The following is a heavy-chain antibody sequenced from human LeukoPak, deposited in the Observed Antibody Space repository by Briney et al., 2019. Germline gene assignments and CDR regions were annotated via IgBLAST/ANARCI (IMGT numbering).Heavy chain of an antibody. CDR2: VNTDGSTT. Sequence: QPGGSLRLSCAASGFTFSSYRMHWVRQAPGKGLVLVSRVNTDGSTTTYADSVKGRFTISRDNAKNTLYLQMNSLRAEDTAVYYCMRVSAAGTSPDYWGQGTLVTVSS. V-gene: IGHV3-74*01. CDR1: GFTFSSYR. D-gene: IGHD6-13*01. J-gene: IGHJ4*02. CDR3: MRVSAAGTSPDY.